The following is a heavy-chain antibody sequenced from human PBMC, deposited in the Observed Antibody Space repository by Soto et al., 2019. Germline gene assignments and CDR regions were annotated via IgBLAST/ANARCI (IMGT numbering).Heavy chain of an antibody. CDR2: IYYSGST. CDR1: GGSISSYF. CDR3: ARGVRYFDY. D-gene: IGHD3-10*01. V-gene: IGHV4-59*01. J-gene: IGHJ4*02. Sequence: QVQLQESGPGLVKPSETLSLTCTVSGGSISSYFWSWIRQPPGKGLEWMGYIYYSGSTNYNPSLKSRVTIAVDTSKNQFSLKLSSVTAADTAVYYCARGVRYFDYWGQGTLVTVSS.